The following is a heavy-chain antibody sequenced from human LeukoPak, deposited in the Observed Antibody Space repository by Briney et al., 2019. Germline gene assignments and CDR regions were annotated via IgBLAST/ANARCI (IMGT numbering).Heavy chain of an antibody. Sequence: HPGRSLRLSCAASGFTFDDYAMHWVRQAPGKGLEWVSGISWNSGSIGYADSVKGRFTISRDNAKNSLYLQMNSLRAEDAALYYRAKDIGWLAYYFDYWGQGTLVTVSS. CDR3: AKDIGWLAYYFDY. CDR1: GFTFDDYA. J-gene: IGHJ4*02. V-gene: IGHV3-9*01. D-gene: IGHD6-19*01. CDR2: ISWNSGSI.